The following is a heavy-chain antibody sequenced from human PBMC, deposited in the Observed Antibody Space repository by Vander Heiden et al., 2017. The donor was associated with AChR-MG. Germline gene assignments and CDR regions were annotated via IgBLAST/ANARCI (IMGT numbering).Heavy chain of an antibody. J-gene: IGHJ4*02. Sequence: EVQLVQSGAEVKKPGESLKISCKGSGYSFTSYWVGWVRQMPGKGLEWMGVIYPGESDTRYSPSFQGQVTISADKSISTAYLQWSSLKASDTAMYYCARQAGYCSSTSCYQSFDYWGQGTLVTVSS. D-gene: IGHD2-2*01. CDR3: ARQAGYCSSTSCYQSFDY. CDR1: GYSFTSYW. CDR2: IYPGESDT. V-gene: IGHV5-51*01.